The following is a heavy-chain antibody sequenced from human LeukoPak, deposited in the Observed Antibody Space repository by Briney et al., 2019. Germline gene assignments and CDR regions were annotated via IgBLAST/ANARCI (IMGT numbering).Heavy chain of an antibody. CDR2: ISYDGSNK. J-gene: IGHJ3*02. CDR1: GFTFSSYA. V-gene: IGHV3-30-3*01. Sequence: GRSLRLSCAAYGFTFSSYAMHWVRQAPGKGLEWVAVISYDGSNKYYADSVKGRFTISRDNSKNTLYLQMNSLRAEDTAVYYCARRQGDGFDIWGQGTMVTVSS. CDR3: ARRQGDGFDI.